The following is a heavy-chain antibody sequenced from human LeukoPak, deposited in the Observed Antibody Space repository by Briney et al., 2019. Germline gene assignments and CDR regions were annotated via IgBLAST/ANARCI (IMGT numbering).Heavy chain of an antibody. CDR3: ATRYGVAAADFDY. J-gene: IGHJ4*02. CDR1: GYTLTELS. D-gene: IGHD6-13*01. CDR2: FGPEDGET. V-gene: IGHV1-24*01. Sequence: ASVKVSCKVSGYTLTELSMHWVRQAPGKGLEWMGGFGPEDGETIYAQKFQGRVTMTENTSTDTAYMELSSLRSEDTAVYYGATRYGVAAADFDYWGQGTLVTVSS.